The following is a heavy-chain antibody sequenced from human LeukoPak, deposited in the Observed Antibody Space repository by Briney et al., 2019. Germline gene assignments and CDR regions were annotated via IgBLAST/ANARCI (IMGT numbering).Heavy chain of an antibody. CDR3: AKLVVGATTSPGLDYMDV. CDR2: ISTSDGTT. J-gene: IGHJ6*03. Sequence: GGSLRLSCAASGFTFSNYWMHWVRQAPGKGLEWVSSISTSDGTTYYADSVKGRFTISRDNSKNTLYLQMNSLRAEDTAVYYCAKLVVGATTSPGLDYMDVWGKGTTVTVSS. D-gene: IGHD1-26*01. CDR1: GFTFSNYW. V-gene: IGHV3-NL1*01.